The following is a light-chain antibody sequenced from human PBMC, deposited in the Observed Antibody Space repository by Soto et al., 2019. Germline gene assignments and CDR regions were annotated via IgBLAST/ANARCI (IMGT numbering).Light chain of an antibody. V-gene: IGKV4-1*01. CDR2: WAS. CDR1: QSVLYSSNNKNY. J-gene: IGKJ2*01. CDR3: QQYYSTPQT. Sequence: DIVMTQSPDSLAVSLGGRATINCKSSQSVLYSSNNKNYLAWYQQKPGQPPKLLIYWASTRESGVPDRFSGSGSGTDFTLTISSLQAQDVAVYYCQQYYSTPQTFGQGTKLEIK.